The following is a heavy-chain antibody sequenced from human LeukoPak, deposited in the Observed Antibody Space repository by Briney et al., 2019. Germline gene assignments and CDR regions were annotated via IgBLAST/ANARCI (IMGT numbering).Heavy chain of an antibody. CDR2: IKQDGSER. CDR3: ARAGSHWHYVY. Sequence: GGALRLSCAASGFTFSGFSMSWVRQSPTKGLEWVANIKQDGSERYYVDSVKGRFTISRDNAKNSLSLQMNNLRVEDTAVYYCARAGSHWHYVYWGQGTVVTVSS. J-gene: IGHJ4*02. D-gene: IGHD3-10*01. CDR1: GFTFSGFS. V-gene: IGHV3-7*01.